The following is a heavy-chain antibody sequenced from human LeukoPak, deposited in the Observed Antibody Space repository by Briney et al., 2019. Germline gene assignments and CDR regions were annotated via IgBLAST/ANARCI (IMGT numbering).Heavy chain of an antibody. V-gene: IGHV3-23*01. Sequence: PGGSLRLSCAASGFTFSNYAMPWVRQAPGKGLEWVSTISGSGDSTYYSDSVKGRFTISRDNSENTLYLQLNSLRAEDTAVYYCAKGGWGTVLDYWGQGTLVT. CDR1: GFTFSNYA. CDR2: ISGSGDST. CDR3: AKGGWGTVLDY. J-gene: IGHJ4*02. D-gene: IGHD3-16*01.